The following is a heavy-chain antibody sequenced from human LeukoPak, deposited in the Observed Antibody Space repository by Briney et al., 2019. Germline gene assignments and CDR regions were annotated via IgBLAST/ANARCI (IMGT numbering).Heavy chain of an antibody. J-gene: IGHJ4*02. CDR3: ARGTRGIDY. Sequence: PSETLSLTCAVYGGSFSGYYWSWIRQPPGKGLEWIGEINHSGSTNYNPSLKSQVTISVDTSKNQFSLKLSSVTAADTAVYYCARGTRGIDYWGQGTLVTVSS. D-gene: IGHD1-14*01. CDR2: INHSGST. V-gene: IGHV4-34*01. CDR1: GGSFSGYY.